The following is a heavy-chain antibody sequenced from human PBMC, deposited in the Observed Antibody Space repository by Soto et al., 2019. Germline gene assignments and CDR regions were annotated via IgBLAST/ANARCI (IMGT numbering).Heavy chain of an antibody. CDR1: GGTFRNYP. V-gene: IGHV1-69*02. J-gene: IGHJ4*02. CDR2: IFPLTDIP. CDR3: ARCPLVVLNYFES. Sequence: QVQLVQSGTEVKKPGSSVKVSCKASGGTFRNYPINWVRQAPGQGLEWMGSIFPLTDIPDYAQNFQARLTSTADKSTSTAYMELSSLTSDDTAMYFCARCPLVVLNYFESWGQGTLVTVSS.